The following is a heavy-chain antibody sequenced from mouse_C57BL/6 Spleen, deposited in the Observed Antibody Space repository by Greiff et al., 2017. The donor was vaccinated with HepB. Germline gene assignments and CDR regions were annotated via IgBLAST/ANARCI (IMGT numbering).Heavy chain of an antibody. CDR1: GFTFSSYA. Sequence: EVQLVESGGGLVKPGGSLKLSCAASGFTFSSYAMSWVRQTPEKRLEWVATISDGGSYTYYPDNVKGRFTISRDNAKNNLYLQMSHLKSEDTAMYYCARERGYFGYWGQGTTLTVAS. CDR3: ARERGYFGY. J-gene: IGHJ2*01. V-gene: IGHV5-4*01. CDR2: ISDGGSYT.